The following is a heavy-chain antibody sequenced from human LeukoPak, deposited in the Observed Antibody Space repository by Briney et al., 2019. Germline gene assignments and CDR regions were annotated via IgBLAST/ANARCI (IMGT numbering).Heavy chain of an antibody. V-gene: IGHV3-23*01. CDR3: AKDWAPDGGDYCSSTSCYFDY. Sequence: PGGSLRLSCAASGFTFSSYAMSWVREAPGKGLEWVSAICGSGDSTYYADSVEGRFTISRDNSKNTLYLQMNSLRAEDTAVYYCAKDWAPDGGDYCSSTSCYFDYWGQGTLVTVSS. D-gene: IGHD2-2*01. CDR1: GFTFSSYA. J-gene: IGHJ4*02. CDR2: ICGSGDST.